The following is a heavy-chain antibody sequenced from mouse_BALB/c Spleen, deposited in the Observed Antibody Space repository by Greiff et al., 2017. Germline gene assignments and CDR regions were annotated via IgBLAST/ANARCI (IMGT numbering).Heavy chain of an antibody. J-gene: IGHJ2*01. Sequence: LVESGPGLVQPSQSLSITCTVSGFSLTSYGVHWVRQSPGKGLEWLGVIWSGGSTDYNAAFISRLSISKDNSKSQVFFKMNSLQANDTAIYYCARNYYYGSRYYFDYWGQGTTLTVSS. CDR1: GFSLTSYG. D-gene: IGHD1-1*01. V-gene: IGHV2-2*02. CDR3: ARNYYYGSRYYFDY. CDR2: IWSGGST.